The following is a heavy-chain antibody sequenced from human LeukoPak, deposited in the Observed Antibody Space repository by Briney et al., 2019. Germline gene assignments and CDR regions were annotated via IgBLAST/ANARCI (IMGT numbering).Heavy chain of an antibody. CDR3: ARSSAGSSWYDAFDI. Sequence: ASVKVSCKASAYTFTSYGITWVRQAPGQGLEWMGWISAYNGNTNYAQKLQGRLTMTTDTSTSTAYMELRSLRSDDTAVYYCARSSAGSSWYDAFDIWGQGTMVTVSS. CDR1: AYTFTSYG. CDR2: ISAYNGNT. J-gene: IGHJ3*02. D-gene: IGHD6-13*01. V-gene: IGHV1-18*01.